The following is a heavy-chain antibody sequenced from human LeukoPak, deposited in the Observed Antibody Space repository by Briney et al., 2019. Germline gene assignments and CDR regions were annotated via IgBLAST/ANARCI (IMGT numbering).Heavy chain of an antibody. CDR1: GGSISSGGYY. CDR2: IYHSGST. J-gene: IGHJ6*03. D-gene: IGHD3-3*01. CDR3: ATTRTYYDFWNYYMDV. Sequence: SETLSLTCTVSGGSISSGGYYWNWIRQPPGKGLEWIGYIYHSGSTYYNPSLKSRVTISADRSKNQFSLKLSSVTAADTAVYYCATTRTYYDFWNYYMDVWGKGTTVTVSS. V-gene: IGHV4-30-2*01.